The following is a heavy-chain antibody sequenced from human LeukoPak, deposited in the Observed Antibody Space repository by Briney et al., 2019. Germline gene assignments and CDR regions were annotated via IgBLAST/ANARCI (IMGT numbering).Heavy chain of an antibody. CDR2: TYYRSKWYN. Sequence: SQTLSLTCAISGGSVSSNSAAWNWIRQSPSRGLEWLGRTYYRSKWYNDYAVSVKSRITINPDTSKNQFSLQLNSVTPEDTAVYYCARASNSSYCSSTSCFPSFDYWGQGTLVTVSS. CDR3: ARASNSSYCSSTSCFPSFDY. V-gene: IGHV6-1*01. D-gene: IGHD2-2*01. J-gene: IGHJ4*02. CDR1: GGSVSSNSAA.